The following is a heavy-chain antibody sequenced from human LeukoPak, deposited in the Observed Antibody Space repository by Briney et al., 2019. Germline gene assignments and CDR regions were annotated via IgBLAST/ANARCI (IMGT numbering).Heavy chain of an antibody. V-gene: IGHV3-30*18. CDR2: ISYDGSNK. CDR1: GFTFSSYG. D-gene: IGHD5-18*01. Sequence: GRSLRLSCAASGFTFSSYGTHWVRQAPGKGLEWVAVISYDGSNKYYADSVKGRFTISRDNSKNTLYLQMSSLRAEDTAVYYCAKARDTAMGVSDYWGQGTLVTVSS. J-gene: IGHJ4*02. CDR3: AKARDTAMGVSDY.